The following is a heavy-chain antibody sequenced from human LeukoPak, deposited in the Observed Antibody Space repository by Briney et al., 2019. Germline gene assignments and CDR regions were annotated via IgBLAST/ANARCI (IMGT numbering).Heavy chain of an antibody. CDR1: GGSIAGYS. CDR3: TREVRSAWASFDP. J-gene: IGHJ5*02. CDR2: IYYNGDT. D-gene: IGHD1-26*01. V-gene: IGHV4-59*01. Sequence: SETLSLTCSVSGGSIAGYSWSWIRQTPGKGLEWIGYIYYNGDTHYNPSLNSRLSMSVDTPNKQFSLNLRSVTAADTAVYYCTREVRSAWASFDPWGQGTLVIVSS.